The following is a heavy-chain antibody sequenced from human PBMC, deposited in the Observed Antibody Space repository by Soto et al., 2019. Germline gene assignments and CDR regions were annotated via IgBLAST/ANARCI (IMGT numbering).Heavy chain of an antibody. D-gene: IGHD3-10*01. CDR2: ISGSGGST. V-gene: IGHV3-23*01. J-gene: IGHJ4*02. CDR3: AKDLGNYYGSGSYTRY. CDR1: GFTFSSYA. Sequence: EVQLLESGGGLVQPGGSLRLSCAASGFTFSSYAMSWVRQAPGKGLEWVSAISGSGGSTYYADSVKGRFTISRDNSKNTLCLQMNSLRAEDTAVYYCAKDLGNYYGSGSYTRYWGQGTLVTVSS.